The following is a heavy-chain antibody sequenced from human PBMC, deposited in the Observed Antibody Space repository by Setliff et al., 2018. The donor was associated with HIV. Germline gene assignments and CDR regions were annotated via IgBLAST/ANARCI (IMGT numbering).Heavy chain of an antibody. V-gene: IGHV4-61*01. CDR2: IYYSGTT. J-gene: IGHJ6*03. CDR1: GDSVSSASYY. CDR3: ASEAWTSYRSSSGYSYYYMDV. Sequence: SETLSLTCTVSGDSVSSASYYWSWIRQPPGKGLEWIGYIYYSGTTKYNPSLKSRVTISLDTSKNQFSLKLSSVTAADTAVYYCASEAWTSYRSSSGYSYYYMDVWCKGTTVTVSS. D-gene: IGHD6-6*01.